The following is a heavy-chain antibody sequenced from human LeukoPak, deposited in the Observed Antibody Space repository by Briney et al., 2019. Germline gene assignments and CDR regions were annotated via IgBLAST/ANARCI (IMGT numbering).Heavy chain of an antibody. D-gene: IGHD3-10*01. V-gene: IGHV5-51*01. J-gene: IGHJ4*02. CDR2: IYPGDSDT. CDR3: ARTFYGSGSYSPPLGY. CDR1: GSSFTSYW. Sequence: LGASLQISCKGSGSSFTSYWIGWVRQLPGKGLEWMGIIYPGDSDTRYSPSFQGQVTISADKSISTAYLQWSSLKASDTAMYYCARTFYGSGSYSPPLGYWGQGTLVTVSS.